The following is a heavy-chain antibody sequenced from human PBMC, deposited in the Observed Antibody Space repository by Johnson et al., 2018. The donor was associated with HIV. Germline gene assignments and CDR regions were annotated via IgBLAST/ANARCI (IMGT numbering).Heavy chain of an antibody. V-gene: IGHV3-7*01. CDR1: RFTFSSYW. D-gene: IGHD3-22*01. CDR3: ARGGRVYDSSGYYAFDI. CDR2: IKQDGSEK. J-gene: IGHJ3*02. Sequence: VQLVESGGGLVQPGGSLRLSCAASRFTFSSYWMHWVRQAPGKGLEWVGNIKQDGSEKYYVDSVKGRFTISRDNAENSLYLQMNSLRAEVTAVYYCARGGRVYDSSGYYAFDIWGQGTMVTASS.